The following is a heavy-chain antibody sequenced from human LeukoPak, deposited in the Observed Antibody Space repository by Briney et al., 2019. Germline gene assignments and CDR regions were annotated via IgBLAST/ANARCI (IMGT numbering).Heavy chain of an antibody. V-gene: IGHV3-30*18. CDR1: GFIFSTYG. J-gene: IGHJ4*02. CDR3: AKGAGITIFGVAAY. Sequence: PGRSLRLSCAGSGFIFSTYGMHWVRQAPGKGLEWVAVISNDGNIKFYADSVRGRFTISRDNSKNTLYLQMNSLTPEDTAVYYCAKGAGITIFGVAAYWGQGTLVTVSS. CDR2: ISNDGNIK. D-gene: IGHD3-3*01.